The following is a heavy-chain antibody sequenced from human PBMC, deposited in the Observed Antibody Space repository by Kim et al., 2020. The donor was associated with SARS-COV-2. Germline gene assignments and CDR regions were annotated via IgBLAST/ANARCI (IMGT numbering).Heavy chain of an antibody. CDR1: GFTFSSYG. D-gene: IGHD3-10*01. Sequence: GGSLRLSCAASGFTFSSYGMHWVRQAPGKGLEWVAVISYDGSNKYYADSVKGRFTISRDNSKNTLYLQMNSLRAEDTAVYYCAKALLWFGELAALDYWG. J-gene: IGHJ4*01. CDR2: ISYDGSNK. V-gene: IGHV3-30*18. CDR3: AKALLWFGELAALDY.